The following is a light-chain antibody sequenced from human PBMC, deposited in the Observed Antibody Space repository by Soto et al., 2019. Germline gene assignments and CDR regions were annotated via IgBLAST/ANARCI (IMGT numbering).Light chain of an antibody. CDR2: AAS. CDR1: QSVTSNY. V-gene: IGKV3-20*01. J-gene: IGKJ5*01. Sequence: EIVLTQSTGSLSLSPGERATLSCRASQSVTSNYVAWYQQKPGQAPRLLIYAASSRTTGIPDRFSGSGSETDFHLTISRLEPEDFAVYYCQQYGSNPSITFGQGTRLEIK. CDR3: QQYGSNPSIT.